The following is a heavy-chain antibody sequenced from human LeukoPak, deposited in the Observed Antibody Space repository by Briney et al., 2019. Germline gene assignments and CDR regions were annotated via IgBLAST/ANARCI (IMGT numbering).Heavy chain of an antibody. J-gene: IGHJ4*02. D-gene: IGHD4-17*01. CDR3: TRDEGATETTFRFDY. V-gene: IGHV3-7*01. Sequence: GGSLRLSCTVSGFTFSNYYMSWVRLSPGKGLEWLANIKHDGSEKYYVGSVKGRFTISRDNAKNSLYLQMSSLRAEDTAVYYCTRDEGATETTFRFDYWGQGTLVTVSS. CDR2: IKHDGSEK. CDR1: GFTFSNYY.